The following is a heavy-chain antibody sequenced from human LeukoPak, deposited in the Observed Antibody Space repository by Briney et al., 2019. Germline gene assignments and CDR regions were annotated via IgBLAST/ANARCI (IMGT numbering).Heavy chain of an antibody. CDR2: IGIDSGNT. CDR1: GFPFIEYS. J-gene: IGHJ4*02. D-gene: IGHD1-1*01. Sequence: GGSLRLSCTASGFPFIEYSMNWVRQAPGKGLEWISYIGIDSGNTKYADSVRGRFTISTDKAENSLYPQMNSLRVEDTAVYYCARDHNYAFDNWGQGTLVSVAS. CDR3: ARDHNYAFDN. V-gene: IGHV3-48*01.